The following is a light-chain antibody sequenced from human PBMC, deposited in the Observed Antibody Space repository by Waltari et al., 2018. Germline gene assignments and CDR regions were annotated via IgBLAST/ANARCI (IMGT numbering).Light chain of an antibody. J-gene: IGKJ3*01. CDR2: AAS. Sequence: DIQMTQSPSSLSASVGDRVTITRLASQSLTTYLNWYQQKPGKAPKPLIYAASSLQSGVPARFSGSGSGTDFTLTVSSLQPEDFATYSCQQSYSAPFTFGPGTKVDIK. CDR1: QSLTTY. V-gene: IGKV1-39*01. CDR3: QQSYSAPFT.